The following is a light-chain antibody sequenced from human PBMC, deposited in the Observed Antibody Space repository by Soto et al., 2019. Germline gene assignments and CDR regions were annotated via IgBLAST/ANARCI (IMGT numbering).Light chain of an antibody. J-gene: IGKJ5*01. CDR2: GAS. CDR1: QSVSSSY. CDR3: QQYNNWPFT. V-gene: IGKV3-15*01. Sequence: EIVLTQSPGTLSLSPGERATLSCRASQSVSSSYLAWYQQKPGQAPRLLIHGASTRATGIPARFSGSGSGTEFTLTISSLQSEDFAVYYCQQYNNWPFTFGQGTRLEIK.